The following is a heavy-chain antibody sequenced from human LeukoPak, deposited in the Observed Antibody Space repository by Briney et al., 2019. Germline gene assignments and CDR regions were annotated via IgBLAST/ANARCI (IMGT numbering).Heavy chain of an antibody. CDR2: IHYSGST. V-gene: IGHV4-59*01. CDR1: GGSISRYY. J-gene: IGHJ4*02. D-gene: IGHD3-22*01. CDR3: ARWGYFDSSTYFVVEY. Sequence: SETLSLTCAVSGGSISRYYWNWIRQPPGERLEWIGWIHYSGSTAYNPSLESRVAMSVGTSKNHISLKMTSVTAADTATYYCARWGYFDSSTYFVVEYWGQGGLVTVSS.